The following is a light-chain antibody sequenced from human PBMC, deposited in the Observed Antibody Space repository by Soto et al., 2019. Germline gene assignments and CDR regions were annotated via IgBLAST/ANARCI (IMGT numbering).Light chain of an antibody. V-gene: IGKV3-20*01. CDR3: QIYGSSPPIT. J-gene: IGKJ5*01. CDR1: QSITNNY. Sequence: EIVLTRSPGTLSLSPGERATLSCRASQSITNNYLAWYQQKPGQAPRLLIYVASSRAAGIPDRFSGSGSGTDFSLTISRLELEDFAVYYCQIYGSSPPITFGQGTRLEIK. CDR2: VAS.